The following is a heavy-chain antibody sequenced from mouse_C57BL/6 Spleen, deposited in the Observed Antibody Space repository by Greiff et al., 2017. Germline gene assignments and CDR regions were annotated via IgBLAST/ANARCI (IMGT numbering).Heavy chain of an antibody. J-gene: IGHJ2*01. CDR3: ASEGLREYYFDY. CDR2: ISYDGSN. Sequence: EVKLMESGPGLVKPSQSLSLTCSVTGYSITSGYYWNWIRQFPGNKLEWMGYISYDGSNNYNPSLKNRISITRDTSKNQFFLKLNSVTTEDTATYYCASEGLREYYFDYWGQGTTLTVSS. V-gene: IGHV3-6*01. CDR1: GYSITSGYY. D-gene: IGHD2-4*01.